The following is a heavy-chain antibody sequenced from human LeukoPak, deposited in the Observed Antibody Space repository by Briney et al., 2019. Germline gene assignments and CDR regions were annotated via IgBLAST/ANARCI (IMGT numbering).Heavy chain of an antibody. CDR3: AKDMGYCSSTSCNDAFDI. D-gene: IGHD2-2*01. J-gene: IGHJ3*02. CDR2: SSWNSGSI. CDR1: GFTFDDYA. Sequence: PGRSLRLSCAASGFTFDDYAMHGVRQAPGKGLEWDSGSSWNSGSIGYADSVTGRFTISRDNAKNSLYLQMNSLRAEDTASYYCAKDMGYCSSTSCNDAFDIWGQGTMVTVSS. V-gene: IGHV3-9*01.